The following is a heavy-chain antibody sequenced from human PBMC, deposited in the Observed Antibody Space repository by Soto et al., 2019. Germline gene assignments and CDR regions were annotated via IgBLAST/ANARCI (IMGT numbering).Heavy chain of an antibody. D-gene: IGHD3-10*01. V-gene: IGHV1-46*01. J-gene: IGHJ3*02. Sequence: XSVKVSCKASGYTFTSYYMPWVRQAPGQGLEWMGIINPSGGSTSYAQKFQGRVTMTRDTSTSTVYMELSSLRSEDTAVYYCARISINDAFDIWGQGTMVTVSS. CDR3: ARISINDAFDI. CDR1: GYTFTSYY. CDR2: INPSGGST.